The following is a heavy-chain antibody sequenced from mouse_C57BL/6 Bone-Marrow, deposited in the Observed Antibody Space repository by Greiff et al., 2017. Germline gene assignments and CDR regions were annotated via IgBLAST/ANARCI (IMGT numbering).Heavy chain of an antibody. V-gene: IGHV1-7*01. CDR1: GYTFTSYW. D-gene: IGHD2-2*01. Sequence: VQVEESGAELAKPGASVKLSCKASGYTFTSYWMHWVKQRPGQGLEWIGYINPSSGYTKYNQKFKDKAALTADKSSSTAYMQLSSLTYEDSAVYYCGSYGLAYWGQGTLVTVSA. CDR3: GSYGLAY. J-gene: IGHJ3*01. CDR2: INPSSGYT.